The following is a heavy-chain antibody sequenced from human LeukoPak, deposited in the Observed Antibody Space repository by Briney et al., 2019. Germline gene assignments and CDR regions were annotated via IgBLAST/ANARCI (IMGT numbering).Heavy chain of an antibody. D-gene: IGHD2-8*02. Sequence: ESLKISCKGSGYTFSSYWIGWVRQMPGKGLEWMGIIYPGDSNIRYSPSFQGQVTISADKSISTAYLQWSSLKASDTAMYYCARDWVASGGDYMDVWGKGTTVTISS. CDR1: GYTFSSYW. V-gene: IGHV5-51*01. CDR2: IYPGDSNI. J-gene: IGHJ6*03. CDR3: ARDWVASGGDYMDV.